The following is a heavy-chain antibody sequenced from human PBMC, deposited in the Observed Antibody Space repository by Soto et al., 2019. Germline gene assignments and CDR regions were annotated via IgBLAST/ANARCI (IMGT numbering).Heavy chain of an antibody. CDR2: INPNSGGT. CDR1: GYTFTGYY. J-gene: IGHJ6*02. CDR3: ARLPTCSNGVCYGSYGMDV. Sequence: ASVKVSCKASGYTFTGYYMHWVRQAPGQGLEWMGWINPNSGGTNYAQKFQGWVTMTTDTSISTAYMELSRLRSDDTAVYYCARLPTCSNGVCYGSYGMDVWGQGITVTVSS. V-gene: IGHV1-2*04. D-gene: IGHD2-8*01.